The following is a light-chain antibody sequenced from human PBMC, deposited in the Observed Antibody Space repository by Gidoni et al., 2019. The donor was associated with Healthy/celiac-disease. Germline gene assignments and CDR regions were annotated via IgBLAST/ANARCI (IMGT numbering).Light chain of an antibody. Sequence: ESVWTQSPGTLSLSPGEGATLSCRASQSVSSSYLAWYQQKPGQAPRLLIYGASSRATGIPDRFSGSGSATDFTLTISRLEPEAFAVYYCQQYGSSPPWTFGQGTKVEI. CDR2: GAS. V-gene: IGKV3-20*01. CDR1: QSVSSSY. J-gene: IGKJ1*01. CDR3: QQYGSSPPWT.